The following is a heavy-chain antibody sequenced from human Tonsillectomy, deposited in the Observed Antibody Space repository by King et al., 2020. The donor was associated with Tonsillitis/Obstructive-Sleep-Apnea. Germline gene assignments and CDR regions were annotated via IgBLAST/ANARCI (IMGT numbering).Heavy chain of an antibody. Sequence: VQLVESGAEVKKPGASVKVSCKASGHTFTSYYMHWVRQAPGQGLEWMGIINPSGGSTNYAQKLQGRVTMTRDTSTSTVYMELSSLRSEDTAVYYCTRGGWYNFDYWGQGTLVTVSS. D-gene: IGHD6-19*01. V-gene: IGHV1-46*04. CDR3: TRGGWYNFDY. CDR2: INPSGGST. J-gene: IGHJ4*02. CDR1: GHTFTSYY.